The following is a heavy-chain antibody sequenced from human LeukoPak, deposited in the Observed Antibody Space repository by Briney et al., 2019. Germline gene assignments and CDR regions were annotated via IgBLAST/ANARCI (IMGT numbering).Heavy chain of an antibody. CDR3: ARDVDRSGYYAPKYLQH. J-gene: IGHJ1*01. CDR2: TSYDGRNQ. Sequence: GGSLRLSCVASGFIFSSYAMHWVRQAPGKGLEWVAVTSYDGRNQYYADSVKGRFTISRDNSKNTLYLQMNSLRAEDTAVYYCARDVDRSGYYAPKYLQHWSQGTLVTVSS. CDR1: GFIFSSYA. D-gene: IGHD3-22*01. V-gene: IGHV3-30*04.